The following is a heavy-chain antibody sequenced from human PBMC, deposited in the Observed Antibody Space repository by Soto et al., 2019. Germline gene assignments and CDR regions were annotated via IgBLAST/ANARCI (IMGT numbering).Heavy chain of an antibody. V-gene: IGHV4-30-4*01. Sequence: SETLSLTCTVSGGSISSGDYYWSWIRQPPGKGLEWIGYIYYSGSTYYNPSLKSRVTISVDTSKNQFSLKLSSVTAADTAVYYCARGGDCSSTSCYSTPLDYWRQRTLVTVTS. CDR3: ARGGDCSSTSCYSTPLDY. J-gene: IGHJ4*02. D-gene: IGHD2-2*01. CDR2: IYYSGST. CDR1: GGSISSGDYY.